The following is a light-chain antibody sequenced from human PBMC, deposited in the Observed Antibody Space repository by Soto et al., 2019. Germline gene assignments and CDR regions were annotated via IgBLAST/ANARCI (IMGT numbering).Light chain of an antibody. CDR1: SSDVGGYNY. CDR3: NSYTTSSTYV. Sequence: QSALTQPASVSGSPGQPITISCTGTSSDVGGYNYVSWYQQHPGKAPKVMIYDVSNRPSGVSNRFSGSKSGNTASLTISGFQAEDEADYYCNSYTTSSTYVFGTGTKLTVL. V-gene: IGLV2-14*01. CDR2: DVS. J-gene: IGLJ1*01.